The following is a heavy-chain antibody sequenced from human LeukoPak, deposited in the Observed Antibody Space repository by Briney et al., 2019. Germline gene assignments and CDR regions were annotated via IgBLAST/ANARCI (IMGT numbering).Heavy chain of an antibody. D-gene: IGHD3-10*01. CDR2: ISSSSSYI. CDR3: ARVVVTHYYGSGTYYFDY. Sequence: GGSLRLSCAASGFTFSNYSMKWVRQAPGKGLEWVSSISSSSSYIYYADSVKGRFTISRDNAKNSLYLQMNSLRAEDTAVYYCARVVVTHYYGSGTYYFDYWGQGILVTVSS. CDR1: GFTFSNYS. J-gene: IGHJ4*02. V-gene: IGHV3-21*01.